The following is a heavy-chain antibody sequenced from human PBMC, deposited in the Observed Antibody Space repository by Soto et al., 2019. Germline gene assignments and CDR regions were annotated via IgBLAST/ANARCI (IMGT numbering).Heavy chain of an antibody. CDR1: GFTFCETL. J-gene: IGHJ3*01. V-gene: IGHV1-3*04. CDR2: INTANGNT. D-gene: IGHD1-26*01. CDR3: ARDIVSVGARANDAFDV. Sequence: QVRLVQSGAEVKKPWASVNIFCQASGFTFCETLINWVCQGPGQGVEWMGWINTANGNTRYSESFQGRVTLSSLSSASTAYVALSDLTSEDTAVYYCARDIVSVGARANDAFDVWGQGTMIPVSS.